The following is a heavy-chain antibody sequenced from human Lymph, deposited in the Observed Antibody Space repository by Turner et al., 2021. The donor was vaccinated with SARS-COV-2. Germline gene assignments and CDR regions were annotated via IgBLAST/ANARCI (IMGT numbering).Heavy chain of an antibody. D-gene: IGHD3-3*01. CDR3: ARDVERYNDFWSGYSGGYGMDV. CDR2: INPDRGGT. V-gene: IGHV1-2*02. CDR1: GYTFTGSY. J-gene: IGHJ6*02. Sequence: QVQLVQPGAEVKKPGASVKVSCKASGYTFTGSYMHWVRQAPGQGLGWMGWINPDRGGTNYAQKFQGRVTMTRETSISAAYMELSRLRSDDTAVYYCARDVERYNDFWSGYSGGYGMDVWGQGTTVTVSS.